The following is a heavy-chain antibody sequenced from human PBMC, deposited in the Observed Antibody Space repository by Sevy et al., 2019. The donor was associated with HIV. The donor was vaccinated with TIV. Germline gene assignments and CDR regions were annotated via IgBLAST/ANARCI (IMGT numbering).Heavy chain of an antibody. D-gene: IGHD3-22*01. V-gene: IGHV1-24*01. J-gene: IGHJ4*02. Sequence: ASVKVSCKVSGYTLTGLSMHWVRQAPGKGLEWMGSFDPEDGEKIYAQSLQGRVTMTEDTSTDTAYMGLSSLRSEDTAVYYCATTKDYYDSSGCPFDYWGQGTQVTVSS. CDR1: GYTLTGLS. CDR2: FDPEDGEK. CDR3: ATTKDYYDSSGCPFDY.